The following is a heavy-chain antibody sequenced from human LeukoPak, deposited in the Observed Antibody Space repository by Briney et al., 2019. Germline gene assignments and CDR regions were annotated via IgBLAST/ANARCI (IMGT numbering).Heavy chain of an antibody. J-gene: IGHJ4*02. CDR3: ASLGEQWLVQYLHY. V-gene: IGHV3-23*01. D-gene: IGHD6-19*01. Sequence: GGSLRLSCAASGVTFSSYGMSWVRQAPGEGLEWVSAISGRGGNTYYADSVKGRFTISRDNSKNTLYLQMNSLRADDTAVYYCASLGEQWLVQYLHYWGQGTLVTVAS. CDR1: GVTFSSYG. CDR2: ISGRGGNT.